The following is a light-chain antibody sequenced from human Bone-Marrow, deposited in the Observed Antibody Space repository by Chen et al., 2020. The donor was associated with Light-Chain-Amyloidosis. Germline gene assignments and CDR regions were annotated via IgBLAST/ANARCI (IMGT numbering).Light chain of an antibody. CDR2: GSS. CDR3: QQYGTSPRA. Sequence: EIVLTQSPGTLSLSPGEGANLSCRASQTISSNNLTRYQQKFGQAPRLLIYGSSSRATGIPDRCTGSGSGTDFTLTSNRLEPEELAMYYCQQYGTSPRAFGGGTKVESK. CDR1: QTISSNN. J-gene: IGKJ4*01. V-gene: IGKV3-20*01.